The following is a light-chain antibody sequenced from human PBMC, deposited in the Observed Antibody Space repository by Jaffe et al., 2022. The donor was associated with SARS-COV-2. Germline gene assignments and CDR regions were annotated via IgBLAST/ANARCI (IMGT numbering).Light chain of an antibody. CDR1: SSNIGKNY. CDR3: VTWDSSLDSGV. J-gene: IGLJ3*02. CDR2: ENN. V-gene: IGLV1-51*01. Sequence: QSVLTQPPSVSAAAGQKVTISCSGSSSNIGKNYVSWYQHLPGAAPKLLIYENNKRPSEIPDRFSGSKSGTSATLGITGLQTGDETDYYCVTWDSSLDSGVFGGGTKLTVL.